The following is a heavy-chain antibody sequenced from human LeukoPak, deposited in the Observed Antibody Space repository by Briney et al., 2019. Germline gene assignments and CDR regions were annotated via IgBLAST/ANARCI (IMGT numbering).Heavy chain of an antibody. D-gene: IGHD2-15*01. J-gene: IGHJ4*02. V-gene: IGHV3-30*02. CDR3: AKIRLEESATGY. CDR1: TFTFSDYG. Sequence: PGGSLRLSCIGSTFTFSDYGMHWVRQAPGKGLEWVAFIRYDGTKTYYADSAKGRFTISRDNSKNAMYLQMSSLRAEDTAVYYCAKIRLEESATGYWGQGTLVTVSS. CDR2: IRYDGTKT.